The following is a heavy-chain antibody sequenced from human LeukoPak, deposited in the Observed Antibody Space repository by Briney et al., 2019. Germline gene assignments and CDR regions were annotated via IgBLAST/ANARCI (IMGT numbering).Heavy chain of an antibody. CDR2: ISNDNSII. CDR3: VADWPVW. CDR1: GFTFSASG. D-gene: IGHD3-16*01. Sequence: GGSLRLSCAVSGFTFSASGMHWVRQAPGKGLEWLSYISNDNSIIHYADSVKARFTISKDNVKSSVFLQMNSLRADDTAVYFCVADWPVWWGQGTLVTVSS. J-gene: IGHJ4*02. V-gene: IGHV3-48*01.